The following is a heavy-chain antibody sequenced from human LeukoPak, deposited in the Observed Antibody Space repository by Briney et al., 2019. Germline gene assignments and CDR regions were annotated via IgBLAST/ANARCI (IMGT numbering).Heavy chain of an antibody. CDR1: GYSFTSYW. CDR2: IYPGDSDT. CDR3: ARHRPFGGYSYVSDPVLYYFDY. Sequence: GESLQISCKGSGYSFTSYWIGWVRQIPGKGLEWMGIIYPGDSDTRYSPSFQGPVTISADKSISTAYLQWSSLKASDTAMYYCARHRPFGGYSYVSDPVLYYFDYWGQGTLVTVSS. V-gene: IGHV5-51*01. D-gene: IGHD5-18*01. J-gene: IGHJ4*02.